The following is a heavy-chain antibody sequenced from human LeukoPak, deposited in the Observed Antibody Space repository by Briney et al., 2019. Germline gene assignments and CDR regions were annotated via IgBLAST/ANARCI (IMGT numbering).Heavy chain of an antibody. V-gene: IGHV4-61*01. CDR2: IYYSGST. CDR1: GVSVSSGRYF. D-gene: IGHD6-13*01. J-gene: IGHJ4*02. Sequence: SETLSLTCTVSGVSVSSGRYFWSWIRQPPGKGLEWIGFIYYSGSTNYNPSLESRVTISLATSKNQFSLKLSSVTAADTAVYYCARVAATGTMREFDYWGQGTLVTVSS. CDR3: ARVAATGTMREFDY.